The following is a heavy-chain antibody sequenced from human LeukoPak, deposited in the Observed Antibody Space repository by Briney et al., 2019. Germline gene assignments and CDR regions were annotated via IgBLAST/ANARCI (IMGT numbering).Heavy chain of an antibody. D-gene: IGHD2-2*01. CDR2: INPSGGST. Sequence: ASVKVSCKASGYTFTSYYMHWVRQAPGQGLEWMGIINPSGGSTSYAQKFQGRVTMTRDTSTSTVYMELSSLRSEDTAVYYCARDPRYQLLLYYFDYWGQGTLVTVSS. J-gene: IGHJ4*02. CDR3: ARDPRYQLLLYYFDY. V-gene: IGHV1-46*01. CDR1: GYTFTSYY.